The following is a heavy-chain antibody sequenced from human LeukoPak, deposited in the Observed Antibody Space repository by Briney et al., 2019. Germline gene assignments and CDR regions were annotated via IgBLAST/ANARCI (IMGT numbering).Heavy chain of an antibody. V-gene: IGHV3-30*18. CDR3: AKGAVVLYYGMDV. CDR1: GFTFSSYG. Sequence: GGSLRLSCAASGFTFSSYGMHWVRHAPGKGLERVAVISYDGSNKYYADSVKGRFTISRDNSKNTLYLQMNSLRAEDTAVYYCAKGAVVLYYGMDVWGQGTTVTVSS. J-gene: IGHJ6*02. CDR2: ISYDGSNK. D-gene: IGHD6-19*01.